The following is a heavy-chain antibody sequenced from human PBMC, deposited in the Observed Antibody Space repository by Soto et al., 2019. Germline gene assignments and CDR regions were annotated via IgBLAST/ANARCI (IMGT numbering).Heavy chain of an antibody. J-gene: IGHJ4*02. Sequence: QVQLVQSGAEMKRPGASVILSCKASGYIFTTYSIHWVRQTAGQGLEWMAKVDPRDGSTGYAQKFRGRVSMAWDTSTGTVAMEVSSLTSDDTATYYCARVRSSGREFACWGQGTQVTVSS. CDR2: VDPRDGST. CDR3: ARVRSSGREFAC. V-gene: IGHV1-46*01. CDR1: GYIFTTYS. D-gene: IGHD6-25*01.